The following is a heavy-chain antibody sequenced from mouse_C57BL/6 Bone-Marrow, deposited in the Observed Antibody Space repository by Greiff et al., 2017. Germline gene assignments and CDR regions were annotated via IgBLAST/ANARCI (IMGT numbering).Heavy chain of an antibody. CDR2: IHPYSGST. V-gene: IGHV1-64*01. CDR1: GYTFTSYW. D-gene: IGHD2-4*01. CDR3: ASRLRRRGGFAY. Sequence: QVQLQQPGAELVKPGASVKLSCKASGYTFTSYWMHWVKQTPGQGLEWIGMIHPYSGSTNYNEKFKSKAILTVDKSSSTVYMQLSSLTSEDSAVYYCASRLRRRGGFAYWGQGTLVTVSA. J-gene: IGHJ3*01.